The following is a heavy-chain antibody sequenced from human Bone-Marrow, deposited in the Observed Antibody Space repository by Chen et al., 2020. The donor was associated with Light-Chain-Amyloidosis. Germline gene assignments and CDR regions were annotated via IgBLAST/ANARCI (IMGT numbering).Heavy chain of an antibody. J-gene: IGHJ4*02. D-gene: IGHD1-26*01. CDR1: AGRFSAYY. CDR2: VNHSGRP. V-gene: IGHV4-34*01. CDR3: AKIMRGGSYYFDP. Sequence: QVQLQQWGAGLLKPSETLSPTCAVSAGRFSAYYWSWIRQPPGKGLEWIGDVNHSGRPNYSPSLKIRLTISIDTPKKQFSLKLTSVTAADTAFYYCAKIMRGGSYYFDPWGQGTLVTVSS.